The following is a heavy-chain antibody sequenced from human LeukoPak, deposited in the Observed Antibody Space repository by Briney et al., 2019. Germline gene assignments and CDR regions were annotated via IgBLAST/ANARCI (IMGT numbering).Heavy chain of an antibody. D-gene: IGHD3-22*01. Sequence: PSETLSLTCAVSGGSISSSNWWSWVRQSPGKGLEWIGEIYHSGTTNYTPSLKSRVTISVAESTNQFSLKLSSVTAADTAVYYCARGRFADSNGRGFDYWGQGTLVTVSS. J-gene: IGHJ4*02. CDR3: ARGRFADSNGRGFDY. CDR1: GGSISSSNW. V-gene: IGHV4-4*02. CDR2: IYHSGTT.